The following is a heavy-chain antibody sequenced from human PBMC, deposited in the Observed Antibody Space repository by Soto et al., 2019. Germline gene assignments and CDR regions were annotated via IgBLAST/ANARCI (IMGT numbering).Heavy chain of an antibody. CDR1: GGSISSYY. CDR3: ARGPYCSSTSCYPPFLNWFDP. Sequence: SETLSLTCTVSGGSISSYYWSWIRQHPGKGLEWIGYIYYSGSTYYNPSLKSRVTISVDTSKNQFSLKLSSVTAADTAVYYCARGPYCSSTSCYPPFLNWFDPWGQGTLVTVSS. D-gene: IGHD2-2*01. J-gene: IGHJ5*02. CDR2: IYYSGST. V-gene: IGHV4-59*06.